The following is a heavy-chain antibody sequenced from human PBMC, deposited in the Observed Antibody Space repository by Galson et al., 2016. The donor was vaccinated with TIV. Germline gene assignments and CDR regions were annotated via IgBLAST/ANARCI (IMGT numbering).Heavy chain of an antibody. V-gene: IGHV1-2*06. D-gene: IGHD3-22*01. Sequence: SVKVSCKASGYMFIAYYIHWVRQAPGHGLEWMGRINPNSGGSNSAQKFQGRVTMTSDTSISTAYMELSGPTSDDTAVYYCATAFYYDSSAYYFHFWGQGTLVSVSS. CDR3: ATAFYYDSSAYYFHF. CDR1: GYMFIAYY. CDR2: INPNSGGS. J-gene: IGHJ4*02.